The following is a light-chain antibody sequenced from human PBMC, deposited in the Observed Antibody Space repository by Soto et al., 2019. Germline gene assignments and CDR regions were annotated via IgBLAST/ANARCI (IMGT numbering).Light chain of an antibody. V-gene: IGKV1-5*03. CDR1: QTISSW. J-gene: IGKJ1*01. Sequence: DIHMTESRSTLSVSLGDRVTITCRASQTISSWLAWYQQKPGKAPKLLIYKASTLKSGVPSRFSGSGSGTEFTLTISSLQPDDFATYYCQHYNSYSEAFGQGTRWIS. CDR2: KAS. CDR3: QHYNSYSEA.